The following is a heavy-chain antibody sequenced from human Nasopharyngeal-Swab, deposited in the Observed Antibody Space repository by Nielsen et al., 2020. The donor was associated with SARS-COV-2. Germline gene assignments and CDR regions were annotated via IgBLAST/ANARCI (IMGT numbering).Heavy chain of an antibody. CDR2: INHSGST. Sequence: SETLSLTCAVYGGSFSGYYWSWIRQPPGKGLEWIGEINHSGSTNYNPFLKSRVTISVDTSKNQFSLKLSSVTAADTAVYYCARAHVVVVAATLVWDYYYYMDVWGKGTTVTVSS. CDR3: ARAHVVVVAATLVWDYYYYMDV. D-gene: IGHD2-15*01. V-gene: IGHV4-34*01. CDR1: GGSFSGYY. J-gene: IGHJ6*03.